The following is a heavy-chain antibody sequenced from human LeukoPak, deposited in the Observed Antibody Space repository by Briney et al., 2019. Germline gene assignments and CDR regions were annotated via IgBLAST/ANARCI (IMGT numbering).Heavy chain of an antibody. CDR2: ISSSSYI. CDR1: GFTFSSYS. CDR3: ARDRLAAAGAFDI. J-gene: IGHJ3*02. V-gene: IGHV3-21*01. Sequence: GGSLRLSCAASGFTFSSYSMNWVRQAPGKGLEWVSSISSSSYIYYADSVKGRFTISRDNAKNSLYLQMNSLRAEDTAVYYCARDRLAAAGAFDIWGQGTMVTVSS. D-gene: IGHD6-13*01.